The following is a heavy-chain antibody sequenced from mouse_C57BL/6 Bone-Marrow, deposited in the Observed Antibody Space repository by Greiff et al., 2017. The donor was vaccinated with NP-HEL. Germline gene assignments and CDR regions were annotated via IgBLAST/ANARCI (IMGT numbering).Heavy chain of an antibody. CDR1: GYTFTDYE. CDR2: IDPETGGT. J-gene: IGHJ2*01. CDR3: TRIGGNYLDY. Sequence: QVQLQQSGAELVRPGASVTLSCKASGYTFTDYEMHWVKQTPVHGLEWIGAIDPETGGTAYNQKFKGKAILTADKSSSTAYMELRSLTSEDSAVCYCTRIGGNYLDYWGQGTTLTVSS. D-gene: IGHD1-1*01. V-gene: IGHV1-15*01.